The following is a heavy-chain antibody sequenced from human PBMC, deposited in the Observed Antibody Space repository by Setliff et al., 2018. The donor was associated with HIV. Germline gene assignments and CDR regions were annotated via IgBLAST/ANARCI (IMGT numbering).Heavy chain of an antibody. Sequence: PSETLSLTCAVSGYSISTNEWWGWIRQPPGKGLAWIGYISNSGKIYYDPSLNSRVTLSADTSKNQLSLKLTSVTAGDTGVYYCARTVPHSAAQDAFDIWGQGTVVTVSS. CDR1: GYSISTNEW. CDR3: ARTVPHSAAQDAFDI. J-gene: IGHJ3*02. V-gene: IGHV4-28*05. D-gene: IGHD4-4*01. CDR2: ISNSGKI.